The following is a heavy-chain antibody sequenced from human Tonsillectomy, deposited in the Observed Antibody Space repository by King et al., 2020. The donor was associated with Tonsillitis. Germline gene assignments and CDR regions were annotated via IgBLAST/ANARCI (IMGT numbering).Heavy chain of an antibody. CDR2: ISGSGGTT. J-gene: IGHJ4*02. CDR3: AKDRCTNGICYTLGDLDY. CDR1: GFIFSSYA. Sequence: QLVQSGGGLVQPGGSLGLSCAASGFIFSSYAMTWVRQAPGKGLEWVSAISGSGGTTYYTDSVKGRFTISRDNSKNTLYLQMNSLRADDTAVYYCAKDRCTNGICYTLGDLDYWGQGTLVTVSS. V-gene: IGHV3-23*04. D-gene: IGHD2-8*01.